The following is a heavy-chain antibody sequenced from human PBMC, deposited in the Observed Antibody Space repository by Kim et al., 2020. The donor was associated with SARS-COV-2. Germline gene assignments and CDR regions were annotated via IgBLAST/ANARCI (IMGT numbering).Heavy chain of an antibody. Sequence: SVKVSCKASGGTFSSYAISWVRQAPGQGLEWMGGIIPIFGTANYAQKFQGRVTITADESTSTAYMELSSLRSEDTAVYYCARDWSLIAAAGSYYYYGMDVWGQGTTVTVSS. V-gene: IGHV1-69*13. CDR3: ARDWSLIAAAGSYYYYGMDV. CDR1: GGTFSSYA. CDR2: IIPIFGTA. D-gene: IGHD6-13*01. J-gene: IGHJ6*02.